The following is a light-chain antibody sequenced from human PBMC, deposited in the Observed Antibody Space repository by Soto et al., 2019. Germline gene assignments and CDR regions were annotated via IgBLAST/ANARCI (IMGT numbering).Light chain of an antibody. CDR2: DAS. J-gene: IGKJ1*01. V-gene: IGKV1-5*01. CDR1: QSIVTW. Sequence: DIQMTQSPSTLSASVGDRVTITCRASQSIVTWLAWYQQKPGKAPKVLIYDASSLESGVPLRFSGSGSGTELTITISSLQPDDCGTYYCQQYNSYPWTFGQGTKVDIK. CDR3: QQYNSYPWT.